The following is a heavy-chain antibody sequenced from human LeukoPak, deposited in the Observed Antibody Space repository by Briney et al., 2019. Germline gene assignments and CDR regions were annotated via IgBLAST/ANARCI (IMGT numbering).Heavy chain of an antibody. CDR2: ISSSGGST. J-gene: IGHJ4*02. CDR1: GSTFSSYA. Sequence: PGGSLRLSCAASGSTFSSYAMSWVPQAPGKRLKWVSAISSSGGSTYYADSVKGRFTISRDNATNSLDLQMNSLRAEDTAVYYCARAQYYLDSWGQGTLVTVSS. CDR3: ARAQYYLDS. V-gene: IGHV3-23*01.